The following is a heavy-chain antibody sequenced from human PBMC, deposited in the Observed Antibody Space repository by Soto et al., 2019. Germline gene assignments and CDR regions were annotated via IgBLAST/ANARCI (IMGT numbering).Heavy chain of an antibody. J-gene: IGHJ4*02. V-gene: IGHV3-33*01. CDR3: ARGPIVVVPAAPDY. Sequence: VQLVESGGGVVQPGRSLRLSCAACGFTFSSYGMHWVRQAPGKGLEWVAVIWYDGSNKYYADSVKGRFTISRDNSKNTLYLQMNSLRAEDTAVYYCARGPIVVVPAAPDYWGQGTLVTVSS. CDR1: GFTFSSYG. CDR2: IWYDGSNK. D-gene: IGHD2-2*01.